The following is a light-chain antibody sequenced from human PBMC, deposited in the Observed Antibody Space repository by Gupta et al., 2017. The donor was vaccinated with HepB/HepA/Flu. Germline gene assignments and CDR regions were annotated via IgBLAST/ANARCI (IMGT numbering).Light chain of an antibody. Sequence: QSVLTQPPSVSAAPGQKVTISCSGSSSNIGNNYVSWYQQLPGTAPKLLIYDNNKRPSGIPDRFSGSKSATSATLTITGLQTGEGADYYCGTWDSSRSAVVFGGGTKLTVL. V-gene: IGLV1-51*01. J-gene: IGLJ2*01. CDR1: SSNIGNNY. CDR3: GTWDSSRSAVV. CDR2: DNN.